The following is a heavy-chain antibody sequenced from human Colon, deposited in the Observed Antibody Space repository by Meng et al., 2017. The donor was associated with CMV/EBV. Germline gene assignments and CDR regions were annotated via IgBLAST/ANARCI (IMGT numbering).Heavy chain of an antibody. V-gene: IGHV3-53*01. CDR1: GISVGSTY. J-gene: IGHJ6*02. Sequence: GGSLRLSCAASGISVGSTYMTWVRQAPGKGLEWVSIIYSGGSTAYADSVKGRFTISRDTSKNTVYLQMSSLSAEDTGVYYCVRDTVGAGMDIWGQGTTVTVSS. CDR3: VRDTVGAGMDI. D-gene: IGHD1-26*01. CDR2: IYSGGST.